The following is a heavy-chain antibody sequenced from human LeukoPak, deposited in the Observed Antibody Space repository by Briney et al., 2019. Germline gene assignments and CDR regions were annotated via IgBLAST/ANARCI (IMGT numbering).Heavy chain of an antibody. J-gene: IGHJ5*01. CDR3: AGGSTGHNYAFDC. CDR1: GFTFDNYA. V-gene: IGHV3-23*01. D-gene: IGHD5-18*01. CDR2: ITASGAST. Sequence: GGSLRLSCAASGFTFDNYAMTWVRQAPGKELEWVSSITASGASTYYADSVKGRFTISRDNSKNTLYLQMNSLRAEDTAVYHCAGGSTGHNYAFDCWGQGTLLTVSS.